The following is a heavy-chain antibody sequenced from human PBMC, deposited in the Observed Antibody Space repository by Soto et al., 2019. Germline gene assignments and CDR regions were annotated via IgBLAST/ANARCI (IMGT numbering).Heavy chain of an antibody. CDR3: ARALPVAKGGFDP. V-gene: IGHV3-53*01. CDR2: IYTAGGT. J-gene: IGHJ5*02. D-gene: IGHD2-2*01. Sequence: GGSMRLSCAASGFTVSNTYMTWVRQPPGKGLECVSVIYTAGGTNYADSVKGRFIISRDNSKNTLYLQMNSLRAEDTAVYYCARALPVAKGGFDPWGQGTLVTVSS. CDR1: GFTVSNTY.